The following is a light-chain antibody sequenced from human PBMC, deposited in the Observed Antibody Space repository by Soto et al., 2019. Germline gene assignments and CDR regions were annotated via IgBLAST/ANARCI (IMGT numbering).Light chain of an antibody. V-gene: IGLV2-8*01. CDR2: DVI. CDR3: SSYGGNNNVL. CDR1: SSDFGDYHY. Sequence: QSVLTQPPSASGSPGRSVTISCTGSSSDFGDYHYVSWYRQYPVKAPTFMIYDVIKRPSGGPDRFSGAKSGNTASLTVSGPQGVDEADSYCSSYGGNNNVLFGGGT. J-gene: IGLJ2*01.